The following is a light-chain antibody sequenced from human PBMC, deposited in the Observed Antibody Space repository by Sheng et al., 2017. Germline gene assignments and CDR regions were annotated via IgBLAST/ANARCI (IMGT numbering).Light chain of an antibody. J-gene: IGKJ1*01. Sequence: EIVLTQAPDTLSLSPGERATLSCRASQSITSSSLAWYQQKPGQAPRLLIYGASSRATGIPDRFSGSGSGTDFTLTVSRLEPEDFAVYYCHRYGSPWT. V-gene: IGKV3-20*01. CDR1: QSITSSS. CDR2: GAS. CDR3: HRYGSPWT.